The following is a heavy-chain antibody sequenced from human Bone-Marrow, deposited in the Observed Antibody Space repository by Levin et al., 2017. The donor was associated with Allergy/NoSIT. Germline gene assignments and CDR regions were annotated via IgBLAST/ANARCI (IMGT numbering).Heavy chain of an antibody. J-gene: IGHJ4*02. CDR1: GFSLSTSPVG. D-gene: IGHD7-27*01. V-gene: IGHV2-5*02. CDR3: AHRDGAGGGSNWERFYLDN. CDR2: IYWDDDR. Sequence: SGPTLVKPTQTLPLTCTFSGFSLSTSPVGVAWIRQPPGKALEWLALIYWDDDRRYSPSLKSRLTITKDTSQNQVDLTVTNMEPADTATYFGAHRDGAGGGSNWERFYLDNWGQGILVTVSS.